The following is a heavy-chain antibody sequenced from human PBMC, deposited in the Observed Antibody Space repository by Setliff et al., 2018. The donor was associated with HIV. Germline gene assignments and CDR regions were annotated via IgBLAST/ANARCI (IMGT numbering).Heavy chain of an antibody. V-gene: IGHV3-23*01. Sequence: PGGSLRLSCAASGFTFSNYAMSWVRQAPGEGLEWVSAILSTGERTFYADSVKGRFTISRDNSKNTLYLQMNSLRAEDTAVYYCAKDPTTGAVAVYYFDYWGQGTLVTVSS. CDR3: AKDPTTGAVAVYYFDY. J-gene: IGHJ4*02. D-gene: IGHD6-19*01. CDR1: GFTFSNYA. CDR2: ILSTGERT.